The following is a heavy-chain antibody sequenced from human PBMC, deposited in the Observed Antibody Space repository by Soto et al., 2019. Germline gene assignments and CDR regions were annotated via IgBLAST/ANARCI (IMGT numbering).Heavy chain of an antibody. J-gene: IGHJ3*02. CDR2: ISSGGDT. D-gene: IGHD3-22*01. V-gene: IGHV3-23*01. Sequence: EVQLLESGGGLVQPGGSLRLSCAPPGFTFTTYAMSWVRQAPGKGLEGVSSISSGGDTYYADSVKGRFTISRDSSKNTLYLQMNNLRAEDTATYYCAKDYSSGYYAFDIWGRGTMVTVSS. CDR1: GFTFTTYA. CDR3: AKDYSSGYYAFDI.